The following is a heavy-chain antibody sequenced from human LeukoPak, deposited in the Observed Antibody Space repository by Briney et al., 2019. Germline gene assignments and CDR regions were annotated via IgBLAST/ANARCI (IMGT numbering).Heavy chain of an antibody. CDR2: IYSGGST. D-gene: IGHD3-10*01. CDR1: GFTVSSNY. J-gene: IGHJ4*02. CDR3: ARGTVTMVDY. V-gene: IGHV3-66*01. Sequence: GPLRLSCAASGFTVSSNYMSWVRQAPGRGLEWVSVIYSGGSTYYADSVKGRFTISRDNSKNTLFLQMNSLRAGDTAVYYCARGTVTMVDYWGQGTLVTVSS.